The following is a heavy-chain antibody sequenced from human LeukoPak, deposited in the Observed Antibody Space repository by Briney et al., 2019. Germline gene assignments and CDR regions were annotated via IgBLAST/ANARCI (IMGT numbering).Heavy chain of an antibody. D-gene: IGHD4-17*01. CDR2: ISGSGGST. V-gene: IGHV3-23*01. CDR3: AKGRGGTVTSGLNY. CDR1: GFTFSSYA. Sequence: PGGSPRLSCAASGFTFSSYAMSWVRQAPGKGLEWVSVISGSGGSTYYADSVKGRFTISRDNSKNTLYLQMNSLRAEDTAIYYCAKGRGGTVTSGLNYWGQGTLVTVSS. J-gene: IGHJ4*02.